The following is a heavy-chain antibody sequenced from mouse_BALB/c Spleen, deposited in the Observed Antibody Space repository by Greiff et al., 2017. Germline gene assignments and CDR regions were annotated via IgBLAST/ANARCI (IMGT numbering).Heavy chain of an antibody. CDR1: GYAFTSYN. CDR3: AITTEEEEAMDY. J-gene: IGHJ4*01. Sequence: VQLQQSGPELVQPGASVKVSCKASGYAFTSYNMYWVKQSPGKSLEWIGYIDPYNGGTSYNQKFKGKATLTVDKSSSTAYMHLNSLTSEDSAVYYCAITTEEEEAMDYWGQGTSVTVSS. V-gene: IGHV1S135*01. CDR2: IDPYNGGT. D-gene: IGHD1-1*01.